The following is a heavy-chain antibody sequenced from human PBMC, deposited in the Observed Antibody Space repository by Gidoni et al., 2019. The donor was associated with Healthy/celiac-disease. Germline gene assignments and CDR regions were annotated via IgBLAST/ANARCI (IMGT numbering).Heavy chain of an antibody. V-gene: IGHV2-5*01. J-gene: IGHJ4*02. Sequence: QITLKESGPTLVKPTQTLTLTCTFSGFSLSTSGVGVGWIRQPPGKALEWLALIYWNDDKSYSPSLKSRLTITKDTSKNQVVLTMTNMEPVDTATYYCEHSVFHEDFWSGYYQYFFDYWGQGTLVTVSS. CDR1: GFSLSTSGVG. CDR3: EHSVFHEDFWSGYYQYFFDY. D-gene: IGHD3-3*01. CDR2: IYWNDDK.